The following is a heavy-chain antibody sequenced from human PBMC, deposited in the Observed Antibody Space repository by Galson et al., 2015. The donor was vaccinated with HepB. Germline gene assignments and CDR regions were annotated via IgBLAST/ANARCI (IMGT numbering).Heavy chain of an antibody. CDR1: GFTFTSYA. J-gene: IGHJ4*02. CDR3: AKTPRPGCGGGSCYIDF. D-gene: IGHD2-15*01. V-gene: IGHV3-23*01. Sequence: SLRLSCAVSGFTFTSYAMSWVRQAPGKGLEWVSTISVSGGSTYYADSVKGRFTISRDNSKNTLYVQMNSLRVEDTALYYCAKTPRPGCGGGSCYIDFWGQGTLVTVSS. CDR2: ISVSGGST.